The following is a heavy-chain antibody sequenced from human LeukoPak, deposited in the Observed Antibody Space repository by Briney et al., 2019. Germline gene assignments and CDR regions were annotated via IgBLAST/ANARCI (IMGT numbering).Heavy chain of an antibody. J-gene: IGHJ4*02. CDR1: GGSISGYY. CDR3: ASTYCSGDSCYWALDY. V-gene: IGHV4-59*08. CDR2: IYYSGST. Sequence: SETLSLTRSVSGGSISGYYGSWIRQPPGKGLEWIGYIYYSGSTNYNPSLKSRVTISVNTSKNQFSLKLSSVTAADTAVYYCASTYCSGDSCYWALDYWGQGTLVTVSS. D-gene: IGHD2-15*01.